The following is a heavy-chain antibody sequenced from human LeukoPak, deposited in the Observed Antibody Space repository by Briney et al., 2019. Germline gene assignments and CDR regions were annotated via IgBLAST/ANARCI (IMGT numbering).Heavy chain of an antibody. CDR1: GGSFSGYY. V-gene: IGHV4-34*01. CDR2: INHSGST. J-gene: IGHJ5*02. CDR3: ARGLAGWLHH. Sequence: SETLSLTCAVYGGSFSGYYWSWIRQPPGKGLEWIGEINHSGSTNYNPSLKSRVTISVDTSKNQFSLKLSSVTAADTAVYYCARGLAGWLHHWGQGTLVTVSS.